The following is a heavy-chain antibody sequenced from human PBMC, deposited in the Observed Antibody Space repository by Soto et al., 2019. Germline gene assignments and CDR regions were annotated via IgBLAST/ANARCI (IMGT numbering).Heavy chain of an antibody. CDR2: IIPIFVTA. CDR3: ARGTWIQLWSVYHYYGTDV. D-gene: IGHD5-18*01. CDR1: AGPFSSYA. V-gene: IGHV1-69*12. J-gene: IGHJ6*02. Sequence: QVQLVQSGAEVKKPGSSVKVSCKASAGPFSSYAISRVRQAPGQGLEWMGGIIPIFVTANYAQKFQGRVTITADESTSTAYMELSSLRSEDTAVYYCARGTWIQLWSVYHYYGTDVWGQGTTVTVSS.